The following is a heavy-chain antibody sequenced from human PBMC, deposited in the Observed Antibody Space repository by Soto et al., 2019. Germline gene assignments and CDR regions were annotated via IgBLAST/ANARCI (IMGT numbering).Heavy chain of an antibody. CDR3: ARDEAMDRDFDY. V-gene: IGHV3-48*02. CDR1: GFTFSSYS. CDR2: ISSSSTI. Sequence: PGGSLRLSCAASGFTFSSYSMNWVRQAPGKGLEWVSYISSSSTIYYADSVKGRFTISRDNAKNSLYLQMNSLRDEDTAVYYCARDEAMDRDFDYWGQGTLVTVSS. J-gene: IGHJ4*02.